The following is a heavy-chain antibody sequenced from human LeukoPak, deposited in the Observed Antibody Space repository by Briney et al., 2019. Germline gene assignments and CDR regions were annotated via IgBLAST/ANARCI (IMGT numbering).Heavy chain of an antibody. V-gene: IGHV1-69*05. J-gene: IGHJ4*02. CDR2: IIPIFGTA. CDR1: GYTFTSYD. CDR3: ARDNPQTLWFGVNYFDY. Sequence: GASVKVSCKASGYTFTSYDINWVRQATGQGLEWMGRIIPIFGTANYAQKFQGRVTITTDESTSTAYMELSSLRSEDTAVYYCARDNPQTLWFGVNYFDYWGQGTLVTVSS. D-gene: IGHD3-10*01.